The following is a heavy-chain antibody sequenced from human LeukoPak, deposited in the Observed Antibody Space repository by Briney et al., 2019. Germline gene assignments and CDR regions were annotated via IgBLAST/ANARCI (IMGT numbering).Heavy chain of an antibody. D-gene: IGHD2-8*01. CDR2: IWYDGSNK. J-gene: IGHJ4*02. CDR3: AKAPKMARRQETTDY. CDR1: GFTFSSYG. V-gene: IGHV3-33*06. Sequence: GGSLRLSCAASGFTFSSYGMHWVRQAPGKGLEWVAVIWYDGSNKYYADSVKGRFTIPRDNSKNTLYLQMNSLRAEDTDVYYCAKAPKMARRQETTDYWGQGTLVTVSS.